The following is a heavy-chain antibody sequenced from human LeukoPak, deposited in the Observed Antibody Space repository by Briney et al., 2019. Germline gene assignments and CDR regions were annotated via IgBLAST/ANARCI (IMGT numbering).Heavy chain of an antibody. J-gene: IGHJ6*03. V-gene: IGHV1-2*02. CDR3: AREQGYCSSTSCSKYYYYYMDV. D-gene: IGHD2-2*01. CDR1: GYTFTGYY. CDR2: INPNSGGA. Sequence: GASVKVSCKASGYTFTGYYMHWVRQAPGQGLEWMGWINPNSGGANYAQKFQGRVTMTRDTSISTAYMELSRLRSDDTAVYYCAREQGYCSSTSCSKYYYYYMDVWGKGTTVTVSS.